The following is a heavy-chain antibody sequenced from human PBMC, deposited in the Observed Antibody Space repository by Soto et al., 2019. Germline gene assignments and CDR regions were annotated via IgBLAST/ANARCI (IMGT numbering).Heavy chain of an antibody. V-gene: IGHV3-30-3*01. Sequence: GGSLRLSCAASGFTFSSYAMHWVRQAPGKGLEWVAVISYDGSNKYYADSVKGRFTISRDNSKNTLYLQMNSLRAEDTAVYYCARRGSTVTFTNWGQGTPVTVPQ. J-gene: IGHJ4*02. D-gene: IGHD4-17*01. CDR1: GFTFSSYA. CDR2: ISYDGSNK. CDR3: ARRGSTVTFTN.